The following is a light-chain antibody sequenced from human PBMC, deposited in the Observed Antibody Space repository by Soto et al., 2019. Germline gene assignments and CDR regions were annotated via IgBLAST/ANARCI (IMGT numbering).Light chain of an antibody. CDR1: QSVSSSY. CDR3: QQYYDWPRT. Sequence: EIVLTQSPGTLSLSPGERATLSCRASQSVSSSYLAWYQQKPGQAPRLLIYGASSRATGIPDRFSGSGSGTDFTLTISSLQFEDSAVYYCQQYYDWPRTFGQGTKVDIK. CDR2: GAS. V-gene: IGKV3-20*01. J-gene: IGKJ1*01.